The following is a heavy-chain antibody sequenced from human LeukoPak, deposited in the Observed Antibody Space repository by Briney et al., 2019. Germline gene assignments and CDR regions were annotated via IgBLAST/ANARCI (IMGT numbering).Heavy chain of an antibody. CDR2: INANNGNT. D-gene: IGHD6-13*01. J-gene: IGHJ4*02. CDR3: ARGPIAAAGDY. Sequence: ASVKVSCKASGYTFTSYGITWVRQAPGQGLEWMGWINANNGNTNYAQNLQGRVIMTRDTSTSTAYMELRSLRSDDTAVYYCARGPIAAAGDYWGQGTLVTVSS. CDR1: GYTFTSYG. V-gene: IGHV1-18*01.